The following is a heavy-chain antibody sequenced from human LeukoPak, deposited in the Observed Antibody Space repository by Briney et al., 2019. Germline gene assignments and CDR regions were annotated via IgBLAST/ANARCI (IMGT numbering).Heavy chain of an antibody. CDR1: VYTFTSYG. Sequence: ASVKVSCKASVYTFTSYGISWVRQAPGQGLEWMGWVSAYNGNTNYAQKLQGRVTMTTDTSTSTAYMELRSLRSDDTAVYYCARGPSTKYQLLSDYWGQGTLVTVSS. D-gene: IGHD2-2*01. CDR3: ARGPSTKYQLLSDY. CDR2: VSAYNGNT. J-gene: IGHJ4*02. V-gene: IGHV1-18*04.